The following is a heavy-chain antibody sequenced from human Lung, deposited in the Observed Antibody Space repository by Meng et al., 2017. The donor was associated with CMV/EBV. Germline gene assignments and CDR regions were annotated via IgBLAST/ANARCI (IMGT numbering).Heavy chain of an antibody. Sequence: SXTXSLTCTVSGDSITDYYWIWIRQPPVKAPQYIGAVFYTGSTTYNPSLTGRVIISLDSAKSQFSRKLSSVTAADTAVYYCAKVQAGSFDVWGQGTMVTVSS. CDR3: AKVQAGSFDV. CDR1: GDSITDYY. V-gene: IGHV4-59*01. J-gene: IGHJ3*01. CDR2: VFYTGST.